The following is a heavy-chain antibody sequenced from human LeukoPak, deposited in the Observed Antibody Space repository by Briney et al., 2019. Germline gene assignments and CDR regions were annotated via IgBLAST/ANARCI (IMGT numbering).Heavy chain of an antibody. D-gene: IGHD6-13*01. Sequence: PGGSLRLSCAASGFSFSSHGMHWVRQAPGKGLEWVAVISYDGINKYYADSVKGRFTISRDNSKNTLYLQMNSLRAEDTAVYYCAKDHSFFQYQQPSLFDYWGQGTLVTVSS. J-gene: IGHJ4*02. CDR1: GFSFSSHG. V-gene: IGHV3-30*18. CDR2: ISYDGINK. CDR3: AKDHSFFQYQQPSLFDY.